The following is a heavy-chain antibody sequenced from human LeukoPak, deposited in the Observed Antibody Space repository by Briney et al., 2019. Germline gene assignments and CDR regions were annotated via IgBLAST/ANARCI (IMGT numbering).Heavy chain of an antibody. Sequence: PSETLSLTCTVSGVSITSHYWSWIRQPPRKGLEWIGYMYDSEKTKDNLSFKSRSTLSADTSKNQFSLRLSSVTAEDTAVYYCATIKRGSIYGYFDFWGQGILVTVSS. J-gene: IGHJ4*02. CDR3: ATIKRGSIYGYFDF. V-gene: IGHV4-59*11. CDR1: GVSITSHY. D-gene: IGHD5-18*01. CDR2: MYDSEKT.